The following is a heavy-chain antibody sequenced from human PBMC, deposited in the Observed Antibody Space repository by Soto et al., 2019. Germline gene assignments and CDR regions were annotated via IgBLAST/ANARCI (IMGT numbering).Heavy chain of an antibody. V-gene: IGHV1-24*01. CDR2: FDPEDGET. CDR3: AKAVLQRYDGIWSPTFDY. D-gene: IGHD3-3*01. Sequence: ASVKVSCKVSGYTLTELSMHWVRQAPGKGLEWMGGFDPEDGETIYAQKFQGRVTMTEDTSTDTAYMELSSLRSEDTAMYYCAKAVLQRYDGIWSPTFDYWGQGTLVTVSS. CDR1: GYTLTELS. J-gene: IGHJ4*02.